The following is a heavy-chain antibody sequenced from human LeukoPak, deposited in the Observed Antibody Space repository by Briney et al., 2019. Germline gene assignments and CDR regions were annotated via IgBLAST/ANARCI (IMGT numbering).Heavy chain of an antibody. CDR2: IYSGGIT. D-gene: IGHD3-22*01. J-gene: IGHJ1*01. V-gene: IGHV3-66*01. Sequence: GGSLRLSCAASGFTVSSNYMSWVRQAPGKGLEWVSLIYSGGITYYADSVKGRFTISRDTSKNTLFLKMNSLRAEDTAVYYCARLNYYDSSGYQAAEYFQYWGQGTLVTVSS. CDR3: ARLNYYDSSGYQAAEYFQY. CDR1: GFTVSSNY.